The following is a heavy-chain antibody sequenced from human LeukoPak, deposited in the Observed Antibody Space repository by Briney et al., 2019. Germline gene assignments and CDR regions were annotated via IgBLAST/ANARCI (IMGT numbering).Heavy chain of an antibody. D-gene: IGHD3-10*02. Sequence: PSETLSLTCTVSGGSISSSSYYWGWIRQPPGKGLEWVSSIGSDYKTHYSESVKGRFAISRDNSKSTLFLQMNSLRAEDTALYYCAKDLHYYVAMDVWGQGTAVTVSS. CDR2: IGSDYKT. V-gene: IGHV3-23*01. J-gene: IGHJ6*02. CDR1: GGSISSSSYY. CDR3: AKDLHYYVAMDV.